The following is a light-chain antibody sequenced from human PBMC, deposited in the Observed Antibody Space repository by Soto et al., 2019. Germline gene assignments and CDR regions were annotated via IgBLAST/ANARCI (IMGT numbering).Light chain of an antibody. J-gene: IGKJ5*01. CDR1: QTISSA. CDR2: DAS. V-gene: IGKV3-11*01. Sequence: EIVLTQSPATLSLSPGERATLSCRASQTISSALAWYQQKPGQSPRLLIYDASNTASGVPPRFSGRGSGTDFTLSSSSIEPEDFAVYVCQQRSNWPPITFGQGTRL. CDR3: QQRSNWPPIT.